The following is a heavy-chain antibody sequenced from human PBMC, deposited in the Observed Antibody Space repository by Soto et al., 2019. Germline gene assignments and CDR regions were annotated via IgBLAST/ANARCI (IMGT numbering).Heavy chain of an antibody. J-gene: IGHJ5*01. CDR3: VRSRFCDGGNCYRDFDC. Sequence: SGFSISGYDMSWVRQAPGKGPEWISHISSRGKDKYYEDSVMGRFTVSRDNAKNSLYLEMNSLRAEDTALYYCVRSRFCDGGNCYRDFDCWGQGTLVTVSS. CDR1: GFSISGYD. V-gene: IGHV3-48*03. D-gene: IGHD2-15*01. CDR2: ISSRGKDK.